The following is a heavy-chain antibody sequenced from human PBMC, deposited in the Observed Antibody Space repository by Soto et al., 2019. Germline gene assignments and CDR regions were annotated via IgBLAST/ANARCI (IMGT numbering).Heavy chain of an antibody. CDR2: VSHDGRNT. CDR1: GFTFSDYA. D-gene: IGHD6-19*01. J-gene: IGHJ4*02. V-gene: IGHV3-30*18. CDR3: AKGGRQWLVTSDFNY. Sequence: VQLVESGGGVVQPGRSLRLSCAASGFTFSDYAMHWVRQAPGKGLEWVAVVSHDGRNTHYADSVKGRFTISRDSSKNTVSLEMTSLRAEDTAFYCCAKGGRQWLVTSDFNYWGQGALVTVSS.